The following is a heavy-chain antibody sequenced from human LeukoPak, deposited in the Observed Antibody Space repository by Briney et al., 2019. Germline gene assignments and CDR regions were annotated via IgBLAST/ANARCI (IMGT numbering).Heavy chain of an antibody. CDR3: ARVGYYYDSSGFYDY. Sequence: SETLSLTCTVSGGSISSYYWSWIRQPPGKGLEWIGYIYYSGSTNYNPSLKSRVTISVDTPKNQFSLKLSSVTAADTAVYYCARVGYYYDSSGFYDYWGQGTLVTVSS. V-gene: IGHV4-59*01. J-gene: IGHJ4*02. CDR2: IYYSGST. D-gene: IGHD3-22*01. CDR1: GGSISSYY.